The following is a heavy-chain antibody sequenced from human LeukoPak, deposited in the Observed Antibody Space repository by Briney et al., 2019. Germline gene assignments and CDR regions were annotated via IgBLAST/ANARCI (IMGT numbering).Heavy chain of an antibody. CDR2: INHSGST. J-gene: IGHJ4*02. Sequence: SETLSLTCTVYGGSFSGYYWSWIRQPPGKGLEWIGEINHSGSTNYNPSLKSRVTISVDTSKNQFSLKLSSVTAADTAVYYCARLRGVRCSSTSCPERTGTMSDYWGQGTLVTVSS. V-gene: IGHV4-34*01. D-gene: IGHD2-2*01. CDR3: ARLRGVRCSSTSCPERTGTMSDY. CDR1: GGSFSGYY.